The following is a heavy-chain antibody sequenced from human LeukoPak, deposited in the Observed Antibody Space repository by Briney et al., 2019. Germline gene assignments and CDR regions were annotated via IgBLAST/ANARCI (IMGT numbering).Heavy chain of an antibody. CDR3: ATDGEQLVARYYFDY. CDR1: GYTFTGYY. D-gene: IGHD6-6*01. J-gene: IGHJ4*02. CDR2: INPNSGGT. Sequence: ASVKVSCEASGYTFTGYYMHWVRQAPGQGLEWMGWINPNSGGTNYAQKFQGRVTMTRDTSISTAYMELSRLRSDDTAVYYCATDGEQLVARYYFDYWGQGTLVTVSS. V-gene: IGHV1-2*02.